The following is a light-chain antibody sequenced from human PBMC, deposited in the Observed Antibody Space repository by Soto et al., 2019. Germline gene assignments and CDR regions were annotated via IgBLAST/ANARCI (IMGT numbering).Light chain of an antibody. CDR3: QQYNNWPPIT. CDR1: QRISSN. Sequence: EIVLTQSPGTLSLSPGERATLSCRASQRISSNYLGWYQQKPGQAPRLLIYDASTRATGIPARFSGSGSGTEFTLTISSLQSEDFAVYYCQQYNNWPPITFGQGTRLEIK. J-gene: IGKJ5*01. CDR2: DAS. V-gene: IGKV3-15*01.